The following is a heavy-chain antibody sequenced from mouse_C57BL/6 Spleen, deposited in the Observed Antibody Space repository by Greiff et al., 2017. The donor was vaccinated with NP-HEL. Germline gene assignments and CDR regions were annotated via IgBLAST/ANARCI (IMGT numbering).Heavy chain of an antibody. CDR2: ISNLAYSI. J-gene: IGHJ4*01. V-gene: IGHV5-15*01. Sequence: EVMLVESGGGLVQPGGSLKLSCAASGFTFSDYGMAWVRQAPRKGPEWVAFISNLAYSIYYADTVTGRFTISRENAKNTLYLEMSSLRSEDTAMYYCARRGYDGYTGAMDYWGQGTSVTVSS. D-gene: IGHD2-3*01. CDR1: GFTFSDYG. CDR3: ARRGYDGYTGAMDY.